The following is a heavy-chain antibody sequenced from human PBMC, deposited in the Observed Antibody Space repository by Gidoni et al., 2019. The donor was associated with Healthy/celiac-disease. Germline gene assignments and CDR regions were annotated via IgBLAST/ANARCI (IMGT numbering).Heavy chain of an antibody. CDR2: IYYSGST. J-gene: IGHJ4*02. Sequence: QLQLQESGPGLVKPSETLSLTCPVSGGSISSSSYYWGWIRPPPGKGLEWIGSIYYSGSTYYNPSLKSRVTISVDTSKNQFSLKLSSVTAADTAVYYCARVLHDYGDYFELDYFDYWGQGTLVTVSS. CDR3: ARVLHDYGDYFELDYFDY. CDR1: GGSISSSSYY. D-gene: IGHD4-17*01. V-gene: IGHV4-39*01.